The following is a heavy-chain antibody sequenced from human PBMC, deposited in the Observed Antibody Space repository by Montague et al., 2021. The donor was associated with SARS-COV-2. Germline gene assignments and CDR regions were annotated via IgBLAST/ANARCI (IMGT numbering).Heavy chain of an antibody. CDR2: ISISGST. J-gene: IGHJ4*02. D-gene: IGHD6-19*01. CDR3: ARDIAVAGLFDY. V-gene: IGHV4-61*02. Sequence: TLSLTCTVSGGSISSGSYYWSWIRQPVGKGLEWIERISISGSTNYNPSLKSRVTISVDTSKNQSSLKLSSVTAADTAVYYCARDIAVAGLFDYWGQGTLVTVSS. CDR1: GGSISSGSYY.